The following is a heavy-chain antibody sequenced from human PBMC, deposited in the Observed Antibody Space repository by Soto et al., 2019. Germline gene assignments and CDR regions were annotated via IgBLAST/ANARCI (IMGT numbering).Heavy chain of an antibody. CDR3: ARGTVVTHFDY. CDR1: GYAFTSYA. CDR2: INAGNGNT. Sequence: QVQLVQSGAEEKKPGASVKVSCKASGYAFTSYAMHWVRQAPGQRLEWMGWINAGNGNTKYSQKFQGRVTITRDTSASTAYMELSSLRSEDTAVYYCARGTVVTHFDYWGQGTLVTVSS. J-gene: IGHJ4*02. D-gene: IGHD2-15*01. V-gene: IGHV1-3*05.